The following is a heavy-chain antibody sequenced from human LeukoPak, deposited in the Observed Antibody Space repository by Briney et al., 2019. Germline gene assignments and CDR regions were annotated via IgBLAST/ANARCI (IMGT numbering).Heavy chain of an antibody. J-gene: IGHJ4*02. V-gene: IGHV3-23*01. Sequence: GGSLRLPCAASRFTFSNYAMNWVRQDPGKGLEWVSGISGSGDTTYYADSVKGRFSISRDNSKNTLYLQMNSLRAEDTAVYYCAARNLLDRYCSGYTCHRVFDYWGQGTLVIVSS. CDR2: ISGSGDTT. CDR1: RFTFSNYA. CDR3: AARNLLDRYCSGYTCHRVFDY. D-gene: IGHD2-15*01.